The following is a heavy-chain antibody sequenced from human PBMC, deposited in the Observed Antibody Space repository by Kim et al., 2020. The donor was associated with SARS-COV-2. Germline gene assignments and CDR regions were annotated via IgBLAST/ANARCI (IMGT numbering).Heavy chain of an antibody. J-gene: IGHJ4*02. D-gene: IGHD6-13*01. Sequence: GGSLRLSCAVSGFTFGNYDMTWVRQAPGKGLEWVSGISASGRGTYYADSVKGRFIISRDNSRNTLNLQMDSLRAEDTAVYYCAKVHPGIAETAARFDYWGQGTLVAVPS. CDR3: AKVHPGIAETAARFDY. V-gene: IGHV3-23*01. CDR2: ISASGRGT. CDR1: GFTFGNYD.